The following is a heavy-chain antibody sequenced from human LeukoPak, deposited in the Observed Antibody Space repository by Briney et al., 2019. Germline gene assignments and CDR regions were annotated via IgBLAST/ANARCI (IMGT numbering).Heavy chain of an antibody. CDR2: IGTAGDT. J-gene: IGHJ3*02. Sequence: GGSLRLSCAASGFTFSSYDMHWVRQATGKVLEWVSAIGTAGDTYYPGSVKGRFTISRENAKNSLYLQMNSLRAGDTAVYYCAREGSTTGAFDIWGQGTMVTVSS. CDR3: AREGSTTGAFDI. CDR1: GFTFSSYD. D-gene: IGHD1-1*01. V-gene: IGHV3-13*01.